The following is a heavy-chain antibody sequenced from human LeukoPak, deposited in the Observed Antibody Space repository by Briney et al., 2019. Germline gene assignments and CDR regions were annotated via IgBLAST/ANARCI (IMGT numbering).Heavy chain of an antibody. Sequence: ASVKVSCKASGYTFTTYGISWVRQAPGQGLEWMGFISAFNGHTNYAQRVQDRVTMTTDTSTSTAYMELRSLRSDDTAVYYCARDGISDGSWSQFDYWGQGTLVTVSS. J-gene: IGHJ4*02. CDR1: GYTFTTYG. CDR3: ARDGISDGSWSQFDY. CDR2: ISAFNGHT. V-gene: IGHV1-18*01. D-gene: IGHD6-13*01.